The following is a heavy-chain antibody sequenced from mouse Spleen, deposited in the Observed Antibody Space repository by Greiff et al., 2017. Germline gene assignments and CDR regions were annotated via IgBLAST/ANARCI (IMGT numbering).Heavy chain of an antibody. CDR1: GFNIKDDY. D-gene: IGHD2-5*01. J-gene: IGHJ2*01. Sequence: LVESGAELVRPGASVKLSCTASGFNIKDDYMHWVKQRPEQGLEWIGWIDPENGDTEYASKFQGKATITADTSSNTAYLQLSSLTSEDTAVYYCTTGYSNSPFDYWGQGTTLTVSS. CDR3: TTGYSNSPFDY. V-gene: IGHV14-4*01. CDR2: IDPENGDT.